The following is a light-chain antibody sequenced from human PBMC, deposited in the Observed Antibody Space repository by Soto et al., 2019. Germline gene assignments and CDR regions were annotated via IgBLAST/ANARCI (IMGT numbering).Light chain of an antibody. J-gene: IGKJ3*01. Sequence: AIQLTQSPSSLSASVGDRVTITCRASQGIGSALAWYQQKPGKAPKLLIYDASSLESGVPSRFSGSGSGTDFTLTFSSLQPEDFATYDWPQFNSYPFTFGPGTKVDI. CDR1: QGIGSA. CDR3: PQFNSYPFT. V-gene: IGKV1-13*02. CDR2: DAS.